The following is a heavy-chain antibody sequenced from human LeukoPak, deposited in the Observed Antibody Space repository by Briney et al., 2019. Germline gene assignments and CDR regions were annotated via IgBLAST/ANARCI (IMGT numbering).Heavy chain of an antibody. Sequence: GGSLRLSCAASGFTFSSYAMSWFRQVPGKGLEWVAFIRYDGSNKYYADSVKGRFTISRDNSKNTLYLQMNSLRAEDTAVYYSAMGHNNSPNWFDQWGQGTLFTVSS. D-gene: IGHD1-1*01. J-gene: IGHJ5*02. V-gene: IGHV3-30*02. CDR3: AMGHNNSPNWFDQ. CDR1: GFTFSSYA. CDR2: IRYDGSNK.